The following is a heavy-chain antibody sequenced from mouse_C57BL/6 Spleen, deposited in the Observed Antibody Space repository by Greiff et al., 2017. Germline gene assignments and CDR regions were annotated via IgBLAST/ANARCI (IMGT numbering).Heavy chain of an antibody. CDR3: ARIAPDSSGYVRFDY. J-gene: IGHJ2*01. V-gene: IGHV8-8*01. CDR2: IWWDDDK. D-gene: IGHD3-2*02. Sequence: QVTLKVCGPGILQPSQTLSLTCSFSGFSLSTFGMGVGWIRQPSGKGLEWLAHIWWDDDKYYNPARKSRLTISKDTSKNQVFLKIANVDTAETATYDCARIAPDSSGYVRFDYWGQGTTRTVAS. CDR1: GFSLSTFGMG.